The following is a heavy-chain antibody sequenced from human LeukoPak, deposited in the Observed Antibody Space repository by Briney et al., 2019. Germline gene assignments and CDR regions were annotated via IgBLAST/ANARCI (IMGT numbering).Heavy chain of an antibody. J-gene: IGHJ3*02. CDR2: IYHSGST. CDR3: ARAFRGIFGVFEAFDI. V-gene: IGHV4-59*08. Sequence: SETLSLTCSVSGGSMSSYYWSWIRQSPGKGLEWIGYIYHSGSTDYNSSLKSRVTISVDTSKNQFSLKLSSVTAADTAVYYCARAFRGIFGVFEAFDIWGQGTMVTVSS. D-gene: IGHD3-3*01. CDR1: GGSMSSYY.